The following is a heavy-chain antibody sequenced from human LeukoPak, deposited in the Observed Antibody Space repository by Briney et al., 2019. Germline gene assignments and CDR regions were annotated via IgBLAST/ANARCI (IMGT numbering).Heavy chain of an antibody. V-gene: IGHV3-30-3*01. D-gene: IGHD2/OR15-2a*01. CDR2: ISYDGSNN. Sequence: AGTLSLSCAAYGFTFSSYAMHWVRQAPGKGLEWMAVISYDGSNNYYADSVKGRFTISRDNSKNTLYLQMNSLRAEDTAVYYCARSIDVTYYYYGMDVWGQGTTVTVSS. CDR1: GFTFSSYA. J-gene: IGHJ6*02. CDR3: ARSIDVTYYYYGMDV.